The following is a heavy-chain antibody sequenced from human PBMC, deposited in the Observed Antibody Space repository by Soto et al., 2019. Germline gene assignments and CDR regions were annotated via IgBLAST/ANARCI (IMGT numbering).Heavy chain of an antibody. CDR1: GYTFTSYG. V-gene: IGHV1-3*01. CDR2: INAANGDT. D-gene: IGHD6-13*01. J-gene: IGHJ5*02. CDR3: VRRHVSATGIDWFDP. Sequence: QVQLVQSGTEVKKPGPSVKVSCKASGYTFTSYGIHWVRQAPGQRLEWMGWINAANGDTKYSPKFQGRVTITRDTAASTAYMELSSLRSEDTAVYYCVRRHVSATGIDWFDPWGQGTLVTVSS.